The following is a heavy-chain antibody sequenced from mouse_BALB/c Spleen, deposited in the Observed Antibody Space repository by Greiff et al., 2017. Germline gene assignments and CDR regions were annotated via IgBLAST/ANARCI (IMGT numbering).Heavy chain of an antibody. Sequence: VQLQQSGAELARPGASVKLSCKASGYTFTSYWMQWVKQRPGQGLEWIGAIYPGDGDTRYTQKFKGKATLTADKSSSTAYMQLSSLASEDSAVYYCARSEYDRKWAWFAYWGQGTLVTVSA. CDR1: GYTFTSYW. CDR2: IYPGDGDT. V-gene: IGHV1-87*01. J-gene: IGHJ3*01. D-gene: IGHD2-4*01. CDR3: ARSEYDRKWAWFAY.